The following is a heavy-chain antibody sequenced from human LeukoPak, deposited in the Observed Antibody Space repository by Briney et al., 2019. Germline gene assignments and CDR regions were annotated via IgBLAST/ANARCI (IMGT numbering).Heavy chain of an antibody. CDR2: ISAYNGNT. D-gene: IGHD6-19*01. CDR3: AREWLATGTVDY. Sequence: ASAKVSCKASGYTFTSYGISWVRQAPGQGLEWMGWISAYNGNTNYAQKLQGRVTMTTDTSTSTAYMELRSLRSDDTAVYYCAREWLATGTVDYWGQGTLVTVSS. J-gene: IGHJ4*02. CDR1: GYTFTSYG. V-gene: IGHV1-18*01.